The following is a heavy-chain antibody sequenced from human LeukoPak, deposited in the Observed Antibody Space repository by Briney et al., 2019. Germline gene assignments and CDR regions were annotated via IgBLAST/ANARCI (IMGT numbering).Heavy chain of an antibody. V-gene: IGHV3-21*01. Sequence: GGSLRLSCAASGLTFSSYSMNWVRQAPGKGLEWVSSISSSSYIYYADSVKGRFTISRDNAKNSLYLQMNSLRAEDTAVYYCARELLRYFDLWGRGTLVTVSS. J-gene: IGHJ2*01. D-gene: IGHD2-15*01. CDR1: GLTFSSYS. CDR2: ISSSSYI. CDR3: ARELLRYFDL.